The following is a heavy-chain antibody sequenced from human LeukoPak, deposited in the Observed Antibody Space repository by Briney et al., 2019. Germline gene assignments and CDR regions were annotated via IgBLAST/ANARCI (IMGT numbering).Heavy chain of an antibody. J-gene: IGHJ4*02. CDR2: ISSSSSTI. Sequence: GGSLRLSCAVSGFTFSSFCMNWVRQAPGKGPEWVSYISSSSSTIYYADSVKDRFTISRDNAKNSLYLQMKSLRVEDGAVYFCTVGGGIKTPVDYWGQGTLVTVSS. CDR1: GFTFSSFC. CDR3: TVGGGIKTPVDY. V-gene: IGHV3-48*04. D-gene: IGHD1-26*01.